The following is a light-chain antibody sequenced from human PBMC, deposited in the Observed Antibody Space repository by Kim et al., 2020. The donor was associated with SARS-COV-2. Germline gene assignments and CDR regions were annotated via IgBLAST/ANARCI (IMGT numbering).Light chain of an antibody. J-gene: IGKJ2*01. CDR2: LAS. V-gene: IGKV1-5*03. Sequence: DIQMTQSPSTLSASVGDRVTITCRASENIGTWLAWYQQKPGRAPSLLIYLASTLESGVPSRFSGTGSGTEFSLSITSLQPDDFATYYCQHYSRFPYTFGQGTNLEI. CDR3: QHYSRFPYT. CDR1: ENIGTW.